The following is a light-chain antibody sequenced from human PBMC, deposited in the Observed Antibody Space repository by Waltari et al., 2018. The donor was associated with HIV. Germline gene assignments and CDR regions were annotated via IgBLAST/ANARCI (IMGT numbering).Light chain of an antibody. CDR3: QQYDYLPPWT. CDR2: GAS. Sequence: VMTQSPATLSVSPGERTTISCRASQSFRTKLAWYQQKPGQPPRLLVDGASTRATGNAARFSGSVSGTEFTLTINSLQSEDYAIYYCQQYDYLPPWTFGQGTKVEMK. V-gene: IGKV3-15*01. J-gene: IGKJ1*01. CDR1: QSFRTK.